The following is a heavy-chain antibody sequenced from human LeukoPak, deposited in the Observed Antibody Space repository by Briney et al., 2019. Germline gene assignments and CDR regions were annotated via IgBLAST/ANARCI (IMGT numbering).Heavy chain of an antibody. D-gene: IGHD6-13*01. CDR2: IPYDGSNK. V-gene: IGHV3-30*04. J-gene: IGHJ5*02. CDR3: ARGSSSWYWGWFDP. CDR1: GFTFSSYA. Sequence: GGSLRLSFAASGFTFSSYAMHWVRQAPGKGLEWVAVIPYDGSNKYYADSVKGRFTISRDNSKNTLYQQMNSLRAEDTAVYYCARGSSSWYWGWFDPWGQGTLVTVSS.